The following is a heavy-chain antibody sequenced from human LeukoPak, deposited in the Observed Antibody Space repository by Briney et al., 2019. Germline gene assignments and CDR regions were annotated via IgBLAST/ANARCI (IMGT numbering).Heavy chain of an antibody. Sequence: GESLKLSCKGSGYSFTIYWIRWVRQMPGKRLECMGIIYPGDSDTRYRPSFQGQVTISADKSISTAYLQWNSLNASDTAMYYCARLDSYGPDHWGQGTLVTVSS. J-gene: IGHJ5*02. CDR2: IYPGDSDT. CDR1: GYSFTIYW. V-gene: IGHV5-51*01. D-gene: IGHD5-18*01. CDR3: ARLDSYGPDH.